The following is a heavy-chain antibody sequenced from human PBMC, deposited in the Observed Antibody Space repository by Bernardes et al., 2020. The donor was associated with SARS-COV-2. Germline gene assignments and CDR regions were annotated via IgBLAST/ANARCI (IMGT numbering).Heavy chain of an antibody. CDR2: IYYSGST. Sequence: SETLSLTCTVSGGSISSSSYYWGWIRQPPGKGLEWIGSIYYSGSTYYNPSLKSRVTISVDTSKNQFSLKLSSVTAADTSVYYCARLGSGWYGAFDILGQVTMVTVSS. V-gene: IGHV4-39*01. J-gene: IGHJ3*02. CDR3: ARLGSGWYGAFDI. CDR1: GGSISSSSYY. D-gene: IGHD6-19*01.